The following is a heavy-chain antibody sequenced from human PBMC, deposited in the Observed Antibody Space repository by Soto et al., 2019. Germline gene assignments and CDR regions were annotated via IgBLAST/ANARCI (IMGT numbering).Heavy chain of an antibody. J-gene: IGHJ6*02. CDR2: IHYSRST. Sequence: SETLSLTCTVSGDSLNGGTYYWSWIRQPPGKGLEWIGRIHYSRSTDQHPSLKSRVSMSVDTSKNEFSLKLSSVTAADAAMYFCARDXKVDTDMGGYYYYTMDVWGQGTTVTVSS. D-gene: IGHD5-18*01. V-gene: IGHV4-61*01. CDR1: GDSLNGGTYY. CDR3: ARDXKVDTDMGGYYYYTMDV.